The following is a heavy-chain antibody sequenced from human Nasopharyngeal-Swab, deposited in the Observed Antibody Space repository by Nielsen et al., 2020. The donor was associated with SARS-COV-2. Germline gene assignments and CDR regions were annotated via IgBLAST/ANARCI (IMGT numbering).Heavy chain of an antibody. CDR2: IYPGDSDT. D-gene: IGHD2-2*01. J-gene: IGHJ1*01. Sequence: GESLKISCKGSGYSFTSYWIGWVRQMPGKGLEWMGIIYPGDSDTRYSPSFQGQVTISADKSISTAYLQWSSLKASDTAMYYCATLGYCSSTSCRRYFQHWGQGTLVTVSS. V-gene: IGHV5-51*01. CDR3: ATLGYCSSTSCRRYFQH. CDR1: GYSFTSYW.